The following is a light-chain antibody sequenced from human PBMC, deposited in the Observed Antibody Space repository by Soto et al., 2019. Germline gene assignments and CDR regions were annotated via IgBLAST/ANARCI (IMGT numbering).Light chain of an antibody. CDR1: SSNIGSNT. Sequence: QLVLTQPPSASGTPGQRITISCSGRSSNIGSNTVNWYQQLPGTAPKLLMYNNNQRPSGVPDRFSGSKSGTSASLAISGLQSEDEADYYCAAWDDSLNGVVFGGGTKLTVL. J-gene: IGLJ2*01. CDR3: AAWDDSLNGVV. V-gene: IGLV1-44*01. CDR2: NNN.